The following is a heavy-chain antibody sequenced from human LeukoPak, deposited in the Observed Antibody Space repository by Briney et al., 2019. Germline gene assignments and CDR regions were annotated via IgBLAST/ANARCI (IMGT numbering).Heavy chain of an antibody. D-gene: IGHD3-3*01. CDR1: GFTFSSYS. CDR2: ISSSSSYI. J-gene: IGHJ4*02. CDR3: ARDRDDFWGGIDY. V-gene: IGHV3-21*01. Sequence: GGSLRLSCAASGFTFSSYSMNWVRQAPGKGLEWVSSISSSSSYIYCADSVKGRFTISRDNAKNSLYLQMNSLRAEDTAVYYCARDRDDFWGGIDYWGQGTLVTVSS.